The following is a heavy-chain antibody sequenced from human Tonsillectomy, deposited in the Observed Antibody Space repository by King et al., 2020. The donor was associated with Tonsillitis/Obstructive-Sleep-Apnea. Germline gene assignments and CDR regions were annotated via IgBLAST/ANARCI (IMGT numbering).Heavy chain of an antibody. CDR1: GFTFSSYA. V-gene: IGHV3-21*01. Sequence: VQLVESGGGLVQPGGSLRLSCAASGFTFSSYAMSWVRQAPGKGLEWVSSISSSSSYIYYADSVKGRFTISRDNAKNSLYLQMNSLRAEDTAVYYCARELTXEXGYXDYWXQGTLVTVSS. CDR3: ARELTXEXGYXDY. CDR2: ISSSSSYI. J-gene: IGHJ4*02. D-gene: IGHD1-20*01.